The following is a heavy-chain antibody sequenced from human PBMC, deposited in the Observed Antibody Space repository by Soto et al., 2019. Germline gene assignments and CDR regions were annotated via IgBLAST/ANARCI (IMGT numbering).Heavy chain of an antibody. Sequence: QVQVQESGPGLVKPSETLSLTCTVSGGSVSSGSYYWSWIRQPPGKGLEWIGYIYYSGSTNYNPSLKSRVTISVDTSKNQFFLKLSSVTAADTAVYYCARDRGYRISRYYGIDVWGQGTTVTVSS. CDR2: IYYSGST. J-gene: IGHJ6*02. CDR1: GGSVSSGSYY. CDR3: ARDRGYRISRYYGIDV. V-gene: IGHV4-61*01. D-gene: IGHD2-15*01.